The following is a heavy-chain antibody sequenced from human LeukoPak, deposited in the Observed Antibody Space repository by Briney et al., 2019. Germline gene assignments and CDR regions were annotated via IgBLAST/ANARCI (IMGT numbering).Heavy chain of an antibody. Sequence: GRSLRLSCAASRFTFSSYGMHWVRQAPGKGLEWVPVISYDGSNKYYADSVKGRFTISRDNFKNTLYLQLSGLRADDTAIYYCARDMELSTWGPGTMVTVSS. CDR1: RFTFSSYG. V-gene: IGHV3-30*03. CDR3: ARDMELST. J-gene: IGHJ3*01. D-gene: IGHD3-16*02. CDR2: ISYDGSNK.